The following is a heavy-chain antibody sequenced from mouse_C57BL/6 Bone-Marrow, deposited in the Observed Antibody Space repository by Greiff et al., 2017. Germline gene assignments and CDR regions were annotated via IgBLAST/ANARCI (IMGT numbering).Heavy chain of an antibody. CDR2: INPNNGGT. J-gene: IGHJ3*01. V-gene: IGHV1-26*01. CDR1: GYTFTDYY. CDR3: ARGFLAY. Sequence: VQLQQSGPELVKPGASVKISCKASGYTFTDYYMNWVKQSHGKSLEWIGDINPNNGGTSYNQKFKGKATLTVDKSSSTAYMELRSLTSEDSAVYYCARGFLAYWGQGTLVTVSA.